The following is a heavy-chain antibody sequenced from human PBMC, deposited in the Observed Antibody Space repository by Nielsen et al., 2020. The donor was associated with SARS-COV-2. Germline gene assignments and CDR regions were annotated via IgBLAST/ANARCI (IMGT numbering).Heavy chain of an antibody. CDR3: ARGDLVVVPSPVLGLGPIFYYFSLDV. CDR1: GGSISSSAW. Sequence: GSLRLSCAVSGGSISSSAWWTWVRQSPGKGLEWIGEVSQTGTSNYNPSLKGRVTLSSDKSKSQFSLRLTSVSAADTAVYFCARGDLVVVPSPVLGLGPIFYYFSLDVWGKGTTVIVSS. J-gene: IGHJ6*03. V-gene: IGHV4-4*01. CDR2: VSQTGTS. D-gene: IGHD2-2*01.